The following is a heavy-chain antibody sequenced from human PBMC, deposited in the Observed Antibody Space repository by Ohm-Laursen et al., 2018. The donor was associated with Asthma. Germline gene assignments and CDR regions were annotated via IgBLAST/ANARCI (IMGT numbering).Heavy chain of an antibody. CDR3: ARGSLEGLQ. CDR1: GFTFSDYF. Sequence: SLRLSCTASGFTFSDYFMHWVRQRPGGGLDWVSHNFPDGRQTNYADSVKGRFTISSDDAENTLYLQMNSLRADDSAVYYCARGSLEGLQWGQGTLVTVSS. J-gene: IGHJ4*02. V-gene: IGHV3-74*01. D-gene: IGHD5-24*01. CDR2: NFPDGRQT.